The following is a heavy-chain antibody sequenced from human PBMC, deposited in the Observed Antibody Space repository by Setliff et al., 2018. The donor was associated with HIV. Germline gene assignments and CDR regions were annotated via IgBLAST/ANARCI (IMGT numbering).Heavy chain of an antibody. CDR2: IYSTGST. CDR1: GASISSHY. J-gene: IGHJ4*02. D-gene: IGHD4-17*01. CDR3: AKVAGFYGDYTFDY. Sequence: SETMSLTCPVSGASISSHYWSWIRQSPGRELEWIGYIYSTGSTTYNPSLQSRVSISMDASKNNFALKVTSVTSADTAVYYCAKVAGFYGDYTFDYWGQGHLVTVSS. V-gene: IGHV4-59*11.